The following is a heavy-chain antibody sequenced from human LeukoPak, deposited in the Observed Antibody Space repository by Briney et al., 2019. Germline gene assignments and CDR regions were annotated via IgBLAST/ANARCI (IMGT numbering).Heavy chain of an antibody. CDR1: GDSIRNGVYY. CDR3: ASKLATASYFTF. D-gene: IGHD1-26*01. J-gene: IGHJ4*02. V-gene: IGHV4-31*03. CDR2: IYHTGNT. Sequence: SETLSLTCTVSGDSIRNGVYYWTWIRQQSGTSLEWIGYIYHTGNTYYKPSLKNRVTMSLDTSKNQFSLRLNSVTAADTAVYYCASKLATASYFTFWGQGTLVTVSS.